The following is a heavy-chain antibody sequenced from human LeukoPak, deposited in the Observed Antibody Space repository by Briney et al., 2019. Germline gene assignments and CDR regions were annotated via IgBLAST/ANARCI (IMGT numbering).Heavy chain of an antibody. CDR2: ISWDGGST. CDR3: AKGDYYYGMDV. CDR1: GFTFDDYT. Sequence: GGSLRLSCAASGFTFDDYTMHWVRQAPGKGLEWVSLISWDGGSTYYADSVKGRFTISRDNSKNSLYLQMNSLRTVDTALYYCAKGDYYYGMDVWGQGTTVTVSS. V-gene: IGHV3-43*01. J-gene: IGHJ6*02.